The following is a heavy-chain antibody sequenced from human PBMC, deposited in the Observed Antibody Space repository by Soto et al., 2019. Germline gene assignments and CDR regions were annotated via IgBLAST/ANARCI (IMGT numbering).Heavy chain of an antibody. V-gene: IGHV4-59*01. CDR3: ARDRSTYGGGGTGEVKENWFDP. Sequence: SETLSLTCSVSGGSISRYYWSWIRQPPGKGLEWIGYAYYSGDTGYNPSLQSRVTMAVDTSKNQVSLKLTSVTAADTAVYYCARDRSTYGGGGTGEVKENWFDPWGQGALVTVSS. CDR1: GGSISRYY. D-gene: IGHD2-8*01. CDR2: AYYSGDT. J-gene: IGHJ5*02.